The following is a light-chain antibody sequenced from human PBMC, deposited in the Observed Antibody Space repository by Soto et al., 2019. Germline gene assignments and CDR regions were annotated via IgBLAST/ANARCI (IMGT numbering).Light chain of an antibody. J-gene: IGKJ5*01. V-gene: IGKV1-39*01. Sequence: DIQMTQSPSSLSASVGDRVTITCRASRSISKYLNWYQQKAGEAPKLLIYTASSLQSGVPSRFSGSGSGTDFTLTISCLQSEDFATYYCQQYYSYPITFGQGTRLEI. CDR2: TAS. CDR3: QQYYSYPIT. CDR1: RSISKY.